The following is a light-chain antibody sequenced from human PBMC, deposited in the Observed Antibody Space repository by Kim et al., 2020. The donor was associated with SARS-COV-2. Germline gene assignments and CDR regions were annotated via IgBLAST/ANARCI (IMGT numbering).Light chain of an antibody. CDR3: QQYDDWPPT. CDR1: QSVRSH. CDR2: GAS. V-gene: IGKV3-15*01. Sequence: EIVLTQSPATLSVSPGERATLSCRTSQSVRSHLAWYQQKPGQAPRLLIYGASTRATGIPARFSGSGSGTDFTFTISSLQSEDFAVYFCQQYDDWPPTFGQGTKVDIK. J-gene: IGKJ1*01.